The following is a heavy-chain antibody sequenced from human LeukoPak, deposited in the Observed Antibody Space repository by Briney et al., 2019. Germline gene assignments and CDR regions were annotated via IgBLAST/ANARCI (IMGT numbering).Heavy chain of an antibody. Sequence: PSETLSLTCTVSGGSMTGYYWTWIRQPPGKGLEWIGYIYYSGSTNYNPSLKSRVTISVDKSKNQFSLKLSSVTAADTAVYYCARFHYYDSSGYYPGFGYWGQGTLVTVSS. D-gene: IGHD3-22*01. V-gene: IGHV4-59*12. CDR2: IYYSGST. CDR3: ARFHYYDSSGYYPGFGY. CDR1: GGSMTGYY. J-gene: IGHJ4*02.